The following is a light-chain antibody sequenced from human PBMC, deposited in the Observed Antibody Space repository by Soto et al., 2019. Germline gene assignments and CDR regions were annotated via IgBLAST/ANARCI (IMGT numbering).Light chain of an antibody. Sequence: QSALTQPASVSGSPGQSITISCTGTSSDVGAYKYVSWYQQYPGKAPKLLIYDVSNRPSGVSNRFAGSKSGNTASLTISGLHAEDEADYYCSSYTSLITVVFGGGTKLTVL. CDR1: SSDVGAYKY. CDR2: DVS. V-gene: IGLV2-14*01. J-gene: IGLJ3*02. CDR3: SSYTSLITVV.